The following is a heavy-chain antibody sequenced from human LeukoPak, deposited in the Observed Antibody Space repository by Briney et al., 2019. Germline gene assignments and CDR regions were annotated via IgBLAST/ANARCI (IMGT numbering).Heavy chain of an antibody. CDR2: IYYSGST. D-gene: IGHD3-16*01. J-gene: IGHJ4*02. Sequence: SEALSLTCTVSGGPISSSSYYWGWIRQPPGKGLEWIGSIYYSGSTYYNPSLKSRVTISVDTSKNQFSLKLSSVTAADTAVYYCARQYYDYVWGSSYYFDYWGQGTLVTVSS. V-gene: IGHV4-39*01. CDR3: ARQYYDYVWGSSYYFDY. CDR1: GGPISSSSYY.